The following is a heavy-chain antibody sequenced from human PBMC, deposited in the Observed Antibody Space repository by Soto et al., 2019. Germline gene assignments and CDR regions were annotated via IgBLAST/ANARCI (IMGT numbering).Heavy chain of an antibody. V-gene: IGHV4-30-4*01. CDR3: ARVPAYDITAAGTLDH. CDR2: IDHDENT. Sequence: SETLSLTCTVSGGSISSGEYYWSWIRQPPGKGLEWIGDIDHDENTNYNPSLKSRLTLSVDTSMNRFSLKLTSISAADTAAYYCARVPAYDITAAGTLDHWGQGTLVTVSS. D-gene: IGHD1-7*01. CDR1: GGSISSGEYY. J-gene: IGHJ4*02.